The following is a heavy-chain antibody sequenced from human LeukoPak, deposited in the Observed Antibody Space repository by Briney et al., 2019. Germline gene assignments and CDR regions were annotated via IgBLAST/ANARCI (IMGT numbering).Heavy chain of an antibody. CDR3: AREGYYGSGSPPSLYFDY. V-gene: IGHV3-48*01. Sequence: GGSLRLSCAASGFTFSSYSMNWARQAPGKGLERVSYISSSSSSIYYADSVKGRFTISRDNSRSTLYLQMNSLRPEDTAIYYCAREGYYGSGSPPSLYFDYWGQGTLVTVSS. J-gene: IGHJ4*02. CDR2: ISSSSSSI. CDR1: GFTFSSYS. D-gene: IGHD3-10*01.